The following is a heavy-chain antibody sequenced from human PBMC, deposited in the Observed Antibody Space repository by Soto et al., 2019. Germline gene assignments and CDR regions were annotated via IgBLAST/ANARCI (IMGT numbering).Heavy chain of an antibody. CDR1: GYSFTSYC. D-gene: IGHD2-15*01. V-gene: IGHV1-18*01. Sequence: GASVKASSKAPGYSFTSYCISWLQQAPGQGLEWMGWISAYNGNTNYAQKLQGRVTMTTDTSTSTAYMELRSLRSDDTAVYYCARVVGDWYFDLWGRGTLVTVSS. CDR3: ARVVGDWYFDL. CDR2: ISAYNGNT. J-gene: IGHJ2*01.